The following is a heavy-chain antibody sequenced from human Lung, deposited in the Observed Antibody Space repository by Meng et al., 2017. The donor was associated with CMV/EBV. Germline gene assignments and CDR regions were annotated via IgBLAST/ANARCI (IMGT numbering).Heavy chain of an antibody. CDR2: ISVYSGNT. CDR3: ARAEADTGNFDY. Sequence: QAQLVQSGGEVKKPGASVKVSCKASGYTFTTFDINWLRQAPGQGLEWMGWISVYSGNTNYAQKFQGRVTMTTDRSTSTVYMDLTSLRSDDTAVYYGARAEADTGNFDYWGQGTLVTVSS. J-gene: IGHJ4*02. D-gene: IGHD6-19*01. V-gene: IGHV1-18*01. CDR1: GYTFTTFD.